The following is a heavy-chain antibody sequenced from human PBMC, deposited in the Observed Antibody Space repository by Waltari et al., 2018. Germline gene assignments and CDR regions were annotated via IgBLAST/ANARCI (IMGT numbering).Heavy chain of an antibody. V-gene: IGHV3-48*01. D-gene: IGHD6-13*01. CDR2: ISSSCSTI. CDR3: ARGTVTAAGTGFDY. CDR1: GFTFSSYS. J-gene: IGHJ4*02. Sequence: EVQLVESGGGLVQPGGSLRLSCAASGFTFSSYSMNWVRQAPGKGLEWVSYISSSCSTIYYAGSVKGRFTISRDNAKNSLYLQMNSLRAEDTAVYYCARGTVTAAGTGFDYWGQGTLVTVSS.